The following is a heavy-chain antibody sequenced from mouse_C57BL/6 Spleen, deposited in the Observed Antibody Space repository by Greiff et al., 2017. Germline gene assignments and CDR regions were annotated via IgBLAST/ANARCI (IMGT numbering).Heavy chain of an antibody. CDR2: ISSGSSTI. Sequence: EVKLVESGGGLVKPGGSLKLSCAASGFTFSDYGMHWVRQAPEKGLEWVAYISSGSSTIYYADTVKDRFTISRDNAKNTLFLQMTSLRSEDTAMYYCARGDYGSSAYFDVWGTGTTVTVAS. CDR3: ARGDYGSSAYFDV. J-gene: IGHJ1*03. CDR1: GFTFSDYG. D-gene: IGHD1-1*01. V-gene: IGHV5-17*01.